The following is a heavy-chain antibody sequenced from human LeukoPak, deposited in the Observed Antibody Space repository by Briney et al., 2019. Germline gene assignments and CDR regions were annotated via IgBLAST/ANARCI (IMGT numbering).Heavy chain of an antibody. CDR1: GGSISSSSYY. D-gene: IGHD1-1*01. Sequence: SETLSLTCTVSGGSISSSSYYWGWIRQPPGEGLEWIGSISYTGSTNYNPSLKSRVTMSVDTSKNQFSLSLSSVTAADTAVYYCARAKLRNWFDPWGQGTLVTVSS. J-gene: IGHJ5*02. V-gene: IGHV4-39*07. CDR2: ISYTGST. CDR3: ARAKLRNWFDP.